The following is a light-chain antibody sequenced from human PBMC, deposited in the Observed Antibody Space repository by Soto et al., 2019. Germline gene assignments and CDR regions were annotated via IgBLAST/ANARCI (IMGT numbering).Light chain of an antibody. CDR1: SSNIGSNT. CDR3: QSYDSSLTGWV. V-gene: IGLV1-44*01. J-gene: IGLJ2*01. CDR2: GNN. Sequence: QSVLTQPPSASETPGQRVTIACSGSSSNIGSNTVNWYQQLPGTAPKLLMFGNNQRPSGVPDRFSGSKSGTSASLAISGLQSEDEADYYCQSYDSSLTGWVFGGGTKLTVL.